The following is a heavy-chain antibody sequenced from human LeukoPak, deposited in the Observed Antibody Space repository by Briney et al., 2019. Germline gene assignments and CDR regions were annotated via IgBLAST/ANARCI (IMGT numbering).Heavy chain of an antibody. D-gene: IGHD3-22*01. Sequence: SETLSLTCTVSGGSISSGGYYWSWIRQHPGKGLEWIGYIYYSGSTYYNPSPKSRVTISVDTSKNQFSLKLSSVTAADTAVYYCARVTTMIDNWFDPWGQGTLVTVSS. V-gene: IGHV4-31*03. CDR3: ARVTTMIDNWFDP. CDR2: IYYSGST. J-gene: IGHJ5*02. CDR1: GGSISSGGYY.